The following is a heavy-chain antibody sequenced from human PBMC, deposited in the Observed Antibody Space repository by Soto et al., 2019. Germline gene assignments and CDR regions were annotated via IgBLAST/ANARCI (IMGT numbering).Heavy chain of an antibody. CDR2: MNPNSGNT. CDR3: ASLSGGGIKIFGVVIIAWFDP. D-gene: IGHD3-3*01. V-gene: IGHV1-8*01. J-gene: IGHJ5*02. CDR1: GYTFTSQD. Sequence: ALLRVSYKRSGYTFTSQDTNYEQQATGQGLELMGLMNPNSGNTGYAKKFQGRVTMTRNTSISKDYMELSSLSSQHTAVYYCASLSGGGIKIFGVVIIAWFDPWCQGPLVTVSS.